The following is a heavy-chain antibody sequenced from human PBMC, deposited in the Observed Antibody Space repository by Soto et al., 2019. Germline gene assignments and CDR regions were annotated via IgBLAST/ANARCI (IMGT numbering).Heavy chain of an antibody. Sequence: WGSLRLSCAASGFTFISYAIICFRQAPGKGLEWVSAISGSGGSTYYADSVKGRFTISRDNSKNTLYLQMNSLRAEDTAVYYCAKSLVGAIDYWGQGTLVTVSS. CDR3: AKSLVGAIDY. J-gene: IGHJ4*02. V-gene: IGHV3-23*01. CDR2: ISGSGGST. CDR1: GFTFISYA. D-gene: IGHD1-26*01.